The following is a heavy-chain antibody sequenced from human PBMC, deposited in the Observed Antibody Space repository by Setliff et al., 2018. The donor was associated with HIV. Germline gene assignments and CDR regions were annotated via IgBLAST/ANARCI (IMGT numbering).Heavy chain of an antibody. CDR3: ARDGIYDYSNYVDAFDI. J-gene: IGHJ3*02. CDR1: GGSISSGGYY. Sequence: SETLSLTCTVSGGSISSGGYYWSWIRQHPGKGLEYIGYIYYSGSTYYNPSLKSRVTILVDTSKNQFSLRLNSVTAADTAVYYCARDGIYDYSNYVDAFDIWGQGTMVT. D-gene: IGHD4-4*01. V-gene: IGHV4-31*03. CDR2: IYYSGST.